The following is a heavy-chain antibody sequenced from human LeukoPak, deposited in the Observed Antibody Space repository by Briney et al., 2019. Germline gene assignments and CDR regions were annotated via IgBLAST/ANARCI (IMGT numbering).Heavy chain of an antibody. CDR1: GFTFSNYW. J-gene: IGHJ4*02. Sequence: GGSLRLSCAASGFTFSNYWMHWVRQGPGKGLVWVSRIYIDGSSTDYADSVKGRFTISRDNAKNTLYLQMTGLRAEDTALYYCTRGTGSSSDYWGQGALVTVSS. D-gene: IGHD1-26*01. CDR3: TRGTGSSSDY. V-gene: IGHV3-74*01. CDR2: IYIDGSST.